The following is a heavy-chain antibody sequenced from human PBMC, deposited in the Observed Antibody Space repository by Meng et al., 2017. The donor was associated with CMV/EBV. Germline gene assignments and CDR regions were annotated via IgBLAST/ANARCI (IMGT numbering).Heavy chain of an antibody. D-gene: IGHD2-2*02. Sequence: GESLKISCKGSGYSFTSYWIGWVRQMPGKDLEWMGIIYPGDSDTRYSPSFQGQVTISADKSISTAYLQWSSLKASDTAMYYCARSGYCSSTSCYTAYGMDVWGQGTTVTVSS. J-gene: IGHJ6*02. CDR3: ARSGYCSSTSCYTAYGMDV. CDR1: GYSFTSYW. V-gene: IGHV5-51*01. CDR2: IYPGDSDT.